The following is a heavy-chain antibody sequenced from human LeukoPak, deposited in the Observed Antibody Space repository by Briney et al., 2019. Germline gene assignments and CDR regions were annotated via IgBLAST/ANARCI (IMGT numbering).Heavy chain of an antibody. CDR3: AKDLFRLVRTYYYGSGLGAFDI. V-gene: IGHV3-30*18. CDR1: GFTFSSYG. J-gene: IGHJ3*02. CDR2: ISYDGSNK. Sequence: RAGGSLRLSCAASGFTFSSYGMHWVRQAPGKGLEWVAVISYDGSNKYYADSVKGRFTISRDNSKNTLCLQMNSLRAEDTAVYYCAKDLFRLVRTYYYGSGLGAFDIWGQGTMVTVSS. D-gene: IGHD3-10*01.